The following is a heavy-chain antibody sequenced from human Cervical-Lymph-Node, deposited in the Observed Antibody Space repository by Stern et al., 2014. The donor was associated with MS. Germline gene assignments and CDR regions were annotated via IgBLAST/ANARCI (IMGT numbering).Heavy chain of an antibody. D-gene: IGHD3-10*01. J-gene: IGHJ5*02. V-gene: IGHV1-69*06. CDR3: ARGAGDNWFDP. CDR1: GG. CDR2: IIPFVGTGTV. Sequence: VQLVESGADVKKPGSSVRVSCKASGGISWLRQAPGQGLEWMGGIIPFVGTGTVNYAQNFQGRLTIIADTSTNTTYMELSSLGFDDRAVYYCARGAGDNWFDPWGQGTLVSVSS.